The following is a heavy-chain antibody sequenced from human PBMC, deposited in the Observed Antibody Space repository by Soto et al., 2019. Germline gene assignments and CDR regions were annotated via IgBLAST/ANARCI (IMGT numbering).Heavy chain of an antibody. Sequence: SETLSLTCTVSGGSISSYYWSWIRQPPGKGLEWIGYIYYSGSTNYNPSLKSRVTISVDTSKNQFSLKLSSVTAADTAVYYCARQETRWLRFPTLGYYYYYMDVWGKGTTVTVSS. CDR3: ARQETRWLRFPTLGYYYYYMDV. CDR1: GGSISSYY. V-gene: IGHV4-59*08. D-gene: IGHD5-12*01. J-gene: IGHJ6*03. CDR2: IYYSGST.